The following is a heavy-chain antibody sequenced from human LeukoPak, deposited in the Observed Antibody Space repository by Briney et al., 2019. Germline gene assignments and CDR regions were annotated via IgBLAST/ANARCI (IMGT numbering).Heavy chain of an antibody. V-gene: IGHV3-30-3*01. Sequence: GGSLRLSCAASGFTFSSYAMHWVRQAPGKGLEWVAVISYDGSNKYYADSVKGRFTISRDNSKNTLYLQMNSLRAEDTAVYYCASGHGEDLGYYFDYWGQGTLVTVSS. J-gene: IGHJ4*02. CDR2: ISYDGSNK. CDR1: GFTFSSYA. CDR3: ASGHGEDLGYYFDY. D-gene: IGHD3-10*01.